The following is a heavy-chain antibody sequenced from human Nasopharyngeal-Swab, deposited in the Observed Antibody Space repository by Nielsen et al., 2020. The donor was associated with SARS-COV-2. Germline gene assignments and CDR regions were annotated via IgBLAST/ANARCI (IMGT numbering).Heavy chain of an antibody. Sequence: SETLSLTCAVYGGSFSGYYWSWIRQPPGKGLEWLGEINHSGSTNYNPSLKSRVTISVDTSKKQFSLKLSSVTAADTAVYYCARGLAALYYYYYYGMDVWGQGTTVTVSS. D-gene: IGHD6-6*01. CDR3: ARGLAALYYYYYYGMDV. CDR2: INHSGST. V-gene: IGHV4-34*01. CDR1: GGSFSGYY. J-gene: IGHJ6*02.